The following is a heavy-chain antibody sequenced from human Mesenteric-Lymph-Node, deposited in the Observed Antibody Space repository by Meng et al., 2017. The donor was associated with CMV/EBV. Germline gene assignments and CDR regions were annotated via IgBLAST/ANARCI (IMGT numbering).Heavy chain of an antibody. V-gene: IGHV1-2*02. D-gene: IGHD3-9*01. CDR1: GYTFTDYY. Sequence: ASVKVSCKASGYTFTDYYIHWVRQAPGQGLEWMGWIYGGSGGANRAQMFQGRVTLTRDTSISTAYMELGSLRSDDTAVYYCARSRTTGYHLKAFDYWGQGTLVTVSS. J-gene: IGHJ4*02. CDR2: IYGGSGGA. CDR3: ARSRTTGYHLKAFDY.